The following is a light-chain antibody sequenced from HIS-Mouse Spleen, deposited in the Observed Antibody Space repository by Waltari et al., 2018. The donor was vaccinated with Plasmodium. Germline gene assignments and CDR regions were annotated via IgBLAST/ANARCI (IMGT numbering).Light chain of an antibody. CDR1: SRDLGGYNY. Sequence: QSALTQPPSASGSPGPSVTIPCTGTSRDLGGYNYVSWYQQHPGKAPKRMIYEVSKRPSGVPDRFSGSKSGNTASLTVSGLQAEDEADYYCSSYAGSNNLVFGGGTKLTVL. CDR3: SSYAGSNNLV. J-gene: IGLJ2*01. CDR2: EVS. V-gene: IGLV2-8*01.